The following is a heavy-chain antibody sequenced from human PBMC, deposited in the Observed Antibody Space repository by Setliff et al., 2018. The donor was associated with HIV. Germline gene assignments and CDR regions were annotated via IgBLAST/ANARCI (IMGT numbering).Heavy chain of an antibody. J-gene: IGHJ4*02. D-gene: IGHD2-2*03. CDR2: IDPSGGRI. CDR3: AKVDNGHCTSASCRDFDY. Sequence: GGSLRLSCAASEFTLSGYSMSWVRQVPGKGLEWVSAIDPSGGRIFYSDSVKGRFTISRDNSKNTLYLQMNSLTAEDTAVYYCAKVDNGHCTSASCRDFDYWGQGTLVTVSS. V-gene: IGHV3-23*01. CDR1: EFTLSGYS.